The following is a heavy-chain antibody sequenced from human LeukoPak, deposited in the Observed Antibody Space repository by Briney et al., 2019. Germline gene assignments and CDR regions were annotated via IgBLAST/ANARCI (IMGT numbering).Heavy chain of an antibody. CDR3: ARDPGVLLWFGESGGFDY. Sequence: GGSLRLSCAASGFTFSSYSMNWVRQAPGKGLEWVSSISSSSSYIYYADSVKGRFTISRDNAKNSLYLQMNSLRAEDTAVYYCARDPGVLLWFGESGGFDYWGQGTLVTVSS. CDR1: GFTFSSYS. V-gene: IGHV3-21*01. CDR2: ISSSSSYI. J-gene: IGHJ4*02. D-gene: IGHD3-10*01.